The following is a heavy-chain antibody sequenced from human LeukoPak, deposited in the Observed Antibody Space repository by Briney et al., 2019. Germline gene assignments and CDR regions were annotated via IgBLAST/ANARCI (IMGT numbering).Heavy chain of an antibody. J-gene: IGHJ3*02. Sequence: GGSLRLSCAASGFTFSDHYMDWVRQAPGKGLEWVAVISYDGSNKYYADSVKGRFTISRDNSKNTLYLQMNSLRAEDTAVYYCARVEYDSSAFDIWGQGTMVTVSS. CDR3: ARVEYDSSAFDI. V-gene: IGHV3-30-3*01. CDR2: ISYDGSNK. D-gene: IGHD3-22*01. CDR1: GFTFSDHY.